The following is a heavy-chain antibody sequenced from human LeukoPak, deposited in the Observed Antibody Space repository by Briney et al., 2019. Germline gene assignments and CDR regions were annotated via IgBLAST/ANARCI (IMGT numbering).Heavy chain of an antibody. CDR2: INPNSGGT. CDR1: GYTFTGYY. J-gene: IGHJ4*02. D-gene: IGHD3-3*01. Sequence: ASVKVSCKASGYTFTGYYMHWVRQAPGQGLEWMGWINPNSGGTNYAQKFQGRVTMTRDTSIITAYMELSRLRSDDTAVYYCARDDFWSGFPHPTFDFWGQGTLVTVSS. CDR3: ARDDFWSGFPHPTFDF. V-gene: IGHV1-2*02.